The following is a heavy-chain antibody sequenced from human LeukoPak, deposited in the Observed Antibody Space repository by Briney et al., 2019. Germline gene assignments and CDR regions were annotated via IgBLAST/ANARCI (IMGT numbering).Heavy chain of an antibody. V-gene: IGHV4-34*01. CDR1: GGSLRSYL. CDR3: ARGCPYYYDSSGYYYFDY. D-gene: IGHD3-22*01. Sequence: ETPSPPRPLSGGSLRSYLWGWVPQPPREGPGWIWGIKNSGSTNYNPSLKSRVTISVDTSKNQFSLKLSSVTAADTAVYYCARGCPYYYDSSGYYYFDYWGQGTLVTVSS. CDR2: IKNSGST. J-gene: IGHJ4*02.